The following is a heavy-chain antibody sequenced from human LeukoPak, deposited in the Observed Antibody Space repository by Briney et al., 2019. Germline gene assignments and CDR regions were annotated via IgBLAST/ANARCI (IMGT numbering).Heavy chain of an antibody. CDR2: IYSGGST. CDR1: GFTFDDYG. J-gene: IGHJ4*02. CDR3: ASGIEDLDY. Sequence: GGSLRLSCAASGFTFDDYGMSWVRQVPGKGLEWVSVIYSGGSTYYADSVKGRFTISRDNSKNTLYLQMNSLRAEDTAVYYCASGIEDLDYWGQGTLVTVSS. V-gene: IGHV3-66*01.